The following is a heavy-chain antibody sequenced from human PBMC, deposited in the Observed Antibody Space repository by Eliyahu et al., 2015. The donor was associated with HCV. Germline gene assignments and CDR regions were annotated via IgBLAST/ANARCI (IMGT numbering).Heavy chain of an antibody. CDR3: ARARSLGYFDY. V-gene: IGHV3-7*03. J-gene: IGHJ4*02. CDR2: IKQDGSEK. CDR1: XFTFSSYW. Sequence: EVQLVESGGGLVQPGGSLRLSCAASXFTFSSYWMXWVRQAPGKGLEWVANIKQDGSEKYYVDSVKGRFTISRDNAKNSLYLQMNSLRAEDTAVYYCARARSLGYFDYWGQGTLVTVSS.